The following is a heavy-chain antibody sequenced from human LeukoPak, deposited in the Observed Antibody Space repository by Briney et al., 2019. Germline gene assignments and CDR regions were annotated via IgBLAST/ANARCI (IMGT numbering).Heavy chain of an antibody. CDR3: ALGGEFSSGWYYFDN. V-gene: IGHV3-23*01. CDR2: ISGSGGST. Sequence: KSGGSLRLSCAASGFTFSSYAMSWVRQAPGKGLEWVSAISGSGGSTYYADSVKGRFTISRDNSKNTLYLQMNSLRAEDTAVYYCALGGEFSSGWYYFDNWGQGTLVTVSS. D-gene: IGHD6-19*01. CDR1: GFTFSSYA. J-gene: IGHJ4*02.